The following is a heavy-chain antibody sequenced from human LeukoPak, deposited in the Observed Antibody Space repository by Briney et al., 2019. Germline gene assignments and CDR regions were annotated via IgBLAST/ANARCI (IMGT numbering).Heavy chain of an antibody. CDR3: AAGSQSTALIK. D-gene: IGHD5-18*01. CDR1: GGSSSCHQ. V-gene: IGHV4-4*07. Sequence: SETLSLTCPVTGGSSSCHQWRWIGQPAGKGLEWIGRMYTSGETNYNPTLKSRITISLDTSKNQFSLRLSSVTAADTAGYYCAAGSQSTALIKWGQGTLVTVSS. CDR2: MYTSGET. J-gene: IGHJ4*02.